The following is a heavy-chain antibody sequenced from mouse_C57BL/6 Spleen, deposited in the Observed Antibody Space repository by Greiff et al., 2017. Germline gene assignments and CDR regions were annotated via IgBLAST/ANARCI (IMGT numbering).Heavy chain of an antibody. V-gene: IGHV5-17*01. CDR3: ARYYYGSSPFDY. D-gene: IGHD1-1*01. Sequence: EVKLVESGGGLVKPGGSLKLSCAASGFTFSDYGMHWVRQAPEKGLEWVAYISSGSSTIYYADTVKGRFTIARDNAKNTLFLQMTSLRSEDTAMYYCARYYYGSSPFDYWGQGTTLTVSS. CDR1: GFTFSDYG. CDR2: ISSGSSTI. J-gene: IGHJ2*01.